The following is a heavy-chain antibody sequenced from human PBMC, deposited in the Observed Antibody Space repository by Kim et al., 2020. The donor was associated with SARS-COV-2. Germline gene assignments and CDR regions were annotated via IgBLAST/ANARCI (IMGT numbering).Heavy chain of an antibody. CDR1: GGSISSSSYY. J-gene: IGHJ3*02. CDR3: ARHVALRYFDWLLRAAPSDAFDI. Sequence: SETLSLTCTVSGGSISSSSYYWGWIRQPPGKGLEWIGSIYYSGSTYYNPSLKSRVTISVDTSKNQFSLKLSSVTAADTAVYYCARHVALRYFDWLLRAAPSDAFDIWGQGTMVTVSS. D-gene: IGHD3-9*01. CDR2: IYYSGST. V-gene: IGHV4-39*01.